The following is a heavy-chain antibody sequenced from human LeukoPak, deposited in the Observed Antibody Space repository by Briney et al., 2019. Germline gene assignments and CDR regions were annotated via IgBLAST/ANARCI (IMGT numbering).Heavy chain of an antibody. D-gene: IGHD1-26*01. CDR3: VRHIKPAGPWDGMDV. Sequence: ASAKVSCTASGYTFTSYGISWVRQAPGQGLERVAWISAYNSNKNSAEKFQGRVTMTIDTSTSTAYMELRSLKSDDTAVYYCVRHIKPAGPWDGMDVWGQGTTVIVSS. CDR1: GYTFTSYG. CDR2: ISAYNSNK. V-gene: IGHV1-18*04. J-gene: IGHJ6*02.